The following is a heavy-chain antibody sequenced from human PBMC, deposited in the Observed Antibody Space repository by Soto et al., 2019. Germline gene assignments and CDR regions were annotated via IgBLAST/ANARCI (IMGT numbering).Heavy chain of an antibody. V-gene: IGHV3-23*01. CDR2: ISDGGDLT. Sequence: GGSPRLSCTGSGLAFSSHPMSWVRQAPEWSLERVSGISDGGDLTYNAGFVRCRFTIYRDNSKNTLCLQMDSLRVEDTAVYYCARRAFGSSRSFDTWGQGTMVTVSS. D-gene: IGHD6-6*01. CDR1: GLAFSSHP. J-gene: IGHJ3*02. CDR3: ARRAFGSSRSFDT.